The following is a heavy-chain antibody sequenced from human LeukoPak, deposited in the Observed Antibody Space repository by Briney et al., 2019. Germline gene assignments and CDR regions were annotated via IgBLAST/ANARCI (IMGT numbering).Heavy chain of an antibody. V-gene: IGHV4-30-2*01. CDR1: GGSISSGGYS. J-gene: IGHJ5*02. CDR3: ARVDTYYYGSGSYLGWFDP. CDR2: VYHSGST. D-gene: IGHD3-10*01. Sequence: SETLSLTCAVSGGSISSGGYSWSWIRQPPGKGLEWIGYVYHSGSTYYNPSLKSRVTISVDRSKNQFSLKLSSVTAADTAVYYCARVDTYYYGSGSYLGWFDPWGQGTLVTVSS.